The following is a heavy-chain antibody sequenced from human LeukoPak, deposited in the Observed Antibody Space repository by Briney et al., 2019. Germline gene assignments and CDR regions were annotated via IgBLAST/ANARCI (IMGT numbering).Heavy chain of an antibody. V-gene: IGHV3-9*01. Sequence: TGGSLRLSCAASGFNFNTFEMNWVRQAPGKGLEWVSGISWDSGSLGYADSVKGRFTISRDNAKNSLYLQMNSLRAEDTALYYCAKDIRMGIIYYFDYWGQGTLVTVSS. D-gene: IGHD1-14*01. CDR1: GFNFNTFE. J-gene: IGHJ4*02. CDR2: ISWDSGSL. CDR3: AKDIRMGIIYYFDY.